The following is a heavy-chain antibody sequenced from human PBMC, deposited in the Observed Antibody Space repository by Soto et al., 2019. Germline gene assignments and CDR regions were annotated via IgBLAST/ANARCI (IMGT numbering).Heavy chain of an antibody. J-gene: IGHJ3*02. CDR2: ISPYNGNT. CDR3: ARDQTKWLTDAFDI. CDR1: GYTFIRYG. Sequence: HVQLVQSGAEVKKPGASLKVSCKASGYTFIRYGVSWVRQATGQGLEWLGWISPYNGNTNYAQKFQGRITMTTDTSTSTVYMDLRSLRTDDTAVYYCARDQTKWLTDAFDIWGQGTMVVVSS. V-gene: IGHV1-18*01. D-gene: IGHD5-12*01.